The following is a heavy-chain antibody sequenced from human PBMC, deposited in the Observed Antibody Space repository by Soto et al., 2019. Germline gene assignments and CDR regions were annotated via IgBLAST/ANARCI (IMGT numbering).Heavy chain of an antibody. J-gene: IGHJ4*02. CDR2: ISYDGSNK. V-gene: IGHV3-30-3*01. D-gene: IGHD1-26*01. CDR1: GFTFSSYA. CDR3: AREGGSGSYALDY. Sequence: GSLSLSCAASGFTFSSYAMHWVRQAPGKGLEWVAVISYDGSNKYYADSVKGRFTISRDNSKNTLYLQMNSLRAEDTAVYYCAREGGSGSYALDYWGQGTLVTVSS.